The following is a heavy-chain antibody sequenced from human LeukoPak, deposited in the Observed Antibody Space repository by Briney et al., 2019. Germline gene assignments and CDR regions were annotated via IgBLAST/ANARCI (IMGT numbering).Heavy chain of an antibody. CDR2: ISSSSSYI. D-gene: IGHD6-13*01. V-gene: IGHV3-21*01. J-gene: IGHJ6*03. Sequence: GGSLRLSCAASGFTFSSYSMNWVRQAPGKWLEWVSSISSSSSYIYYADSVKGRFTISRDNAKNSLYLQMNSLRAEDTAVYYCARALARVSGYMDVWGKGTTVTVSS. CDR1: GFTFSSYS. CDR3: ARALARVSGYMDV.